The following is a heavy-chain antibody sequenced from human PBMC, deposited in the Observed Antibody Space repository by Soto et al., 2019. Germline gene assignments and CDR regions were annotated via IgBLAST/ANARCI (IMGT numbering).Heavy chain of an antibody. J-gene: IGHJ5*02. CDR2: INPNGGGT. CDR1: GYTFTSYY. D-gene: IGHD6-19*01. CDR3: ARIPGIAVSGTS. V-gene: IGHV1-46*01. Sequence: QEQPVQSGPEVKKPGASVKVSCTASGYTFTSYYIHWVRQAPGQGLEWVGIINPNGGGTSYAQKFQDRFTVTSDTATSTVYRELSSLRSEDTAVYYCARIPGIAVSGTSWGQGTLVTVSS.